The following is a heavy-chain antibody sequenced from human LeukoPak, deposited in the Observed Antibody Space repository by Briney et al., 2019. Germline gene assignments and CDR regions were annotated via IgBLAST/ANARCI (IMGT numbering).Heavy chain of an antibody. Sequence: ASVKVSCKASGYTFTGYYMHWVRQSPGQGLEWMGWSNPNSGGTNYAQKFQGRVTMTRDTSISTAYMELSRLRSDDTAVYYCARAKYYYGSGTYGMDVWGQGTTVTVSS. CDR1: GYTFTGYY. V-gene: IGHV1-2*02. CDR2: SNPNSGGT. D-gene: IGHD3-10*01. CDR3: ARAKYYYGSGTYGMDV. J-gene: IGHJ6*02.